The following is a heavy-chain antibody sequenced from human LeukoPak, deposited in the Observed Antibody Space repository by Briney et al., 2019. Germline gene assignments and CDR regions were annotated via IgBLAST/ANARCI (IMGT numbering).Heavy chain of an antibody. CDR3: ARPLVRDGGNLDY. CDR2: IIPILGIA. V-gene: IGHV1-69*04. CDR1: GGTFSIYA. Sequence: SLKVSCKASGGTFSIYAISWVRQAPGQGLEWMGRIIPILGIANYAQKFQGRVTITADKSTSTAYMELSSLRSADTAVYYCARPLVRDGGNLDYWGQGTLVTVSS. J-gene: IGHJ4*02. D-gene: IGHD4-23*01.